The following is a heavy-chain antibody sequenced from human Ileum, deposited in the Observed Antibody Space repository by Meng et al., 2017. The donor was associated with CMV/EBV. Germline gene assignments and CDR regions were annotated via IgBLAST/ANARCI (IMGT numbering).Heavy chain of an antibody. CDR3: ARGQTAFGDAPGL. V-gene: IGHV3-48*02. Sequence: GGSLRLSCAASGFNFYSYSMNWVRQAPGKGLEWLSYITSSGSSIHYAESVKGRFTMSRDNAKNSVYLQMNSLRDDDTAIYFCARGQTAFGDAPGLWGQGTLVTVSS. D-gene: IGHD3-10*01. J-gene: IGHJ4*02. CDR2: ITSSGSSI. CDR1: GFNFYSYS.